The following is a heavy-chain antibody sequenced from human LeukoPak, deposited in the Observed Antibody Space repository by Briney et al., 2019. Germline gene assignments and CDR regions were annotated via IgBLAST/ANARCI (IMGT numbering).Heavy chain of an antibody. CDR3: AKDLDQYGSGSYYHYGMDV. J-gene: IGHJ6*02. D-gene: IGHD3-10*01. CDR2: ISYDGSNK. Sequence: GGSLRLSCAASGFTFSSYGMPWVRQAPGQGLEWVAVISYDGSNKYYADSVKGRFTISRDNSKNTLYLQMNSLRAEDTAVYYCAKDLDQYGSGSYYHYGMDVWGQGTTVTVSS. V-gene: IGHV3-30*18. CDR1: GFTFSSYG.